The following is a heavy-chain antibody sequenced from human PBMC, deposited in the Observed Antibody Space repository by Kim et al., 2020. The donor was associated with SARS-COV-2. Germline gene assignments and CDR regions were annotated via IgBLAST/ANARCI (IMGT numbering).Heavy chain of an antibody. D-gene: IGHD3-22*01. J-gene: IGHJ4*02. V-gene: IGHV4-34*01. Sequence: NHYPSLKSRVTISVDTSKNQFSLKLSSVTAADTAVYYCARGDSSGKFDYWGQGTLVTVSS. CDR3: ARGDSSGKFDY.